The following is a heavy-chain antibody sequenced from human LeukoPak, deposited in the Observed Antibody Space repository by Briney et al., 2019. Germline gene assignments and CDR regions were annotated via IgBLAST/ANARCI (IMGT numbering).Heavy chain of an antibody. CDR2: IIVSGGIT. V-gene: IGHV3-23*01. CDR1: GFTFSRYA. CDR3: AKPVLAWFGQSCTDDAFDI. Sequence: GGSLRLSCAASGFTFSRYAMSWVRQAPGKGLEWVSAIIVSGGITYYADSVKGRFTISRDNSKNTLYLQMNCLRAEGTAVYCCAKPVLAWFGQSCTDDAFDIWGQGTMVTVSS. J-gene: IGHJ3*02. D-gene: IGHD3-10*01.